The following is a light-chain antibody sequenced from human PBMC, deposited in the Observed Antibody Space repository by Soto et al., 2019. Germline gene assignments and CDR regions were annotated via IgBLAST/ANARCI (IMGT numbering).Light chain of an antibody. V-gene: IGKV3-15*01. CDR1: QTISGS. Sequence: TPSLASVYISPVAGSTHSYRASQTISGSLAWYQRKHGQAPRLLIHGASTRAPGFPARFSGSGSGTEITLTISSGLPDDFATYYCKHSARHSGAFAQGTKVDIK. J-gene: IGKJ1*01. CDR2: GAS. CDR3: KHSARHSGA.